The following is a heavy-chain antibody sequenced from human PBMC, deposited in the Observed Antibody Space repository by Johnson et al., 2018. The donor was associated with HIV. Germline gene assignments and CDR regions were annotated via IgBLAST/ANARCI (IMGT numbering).Heavy chain of an antibody. J-gene: IGHJ3*02. CDR1: GFAFSSYW. CDR2: INSDGSST. Sequence: VHLVESGGGVVQPGGSLRLSCAASGFAFSSYWMHWVRQAPGKGLVWVSRINSDGSSTSYADSVKGRFTISRDNSKNTLYLQMNSLRAEDTAVYYCARGEQWLVPDSEDAFDIWGQGTMVTVSS. CDR3: ARGEQWLVPDSEDAFDI. V-gene: IGHV3-74*02. D-gene: IGHD6-19*01.